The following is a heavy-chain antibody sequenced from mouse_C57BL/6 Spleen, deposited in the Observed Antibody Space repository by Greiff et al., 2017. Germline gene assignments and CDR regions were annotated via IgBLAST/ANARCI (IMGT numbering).Heavy chain of an antibody. Sequence: QVQLQQPGAELVMPGASVKLSCTASGYTFTSYWMHWVKQRPGQGLEWIGEIDPSDSYTNYNQKFKGKSTLTVDKSSSTAYMQLSSLTSEDSAVYYCARGFDYWGQGTTLTVSS. V-gene: IGHV1-69*01. CDR2: IDPSDSYT. J-gene: IGHJ2*01. CDR1: GYTFTSYW. CDR3: ARGFDY.